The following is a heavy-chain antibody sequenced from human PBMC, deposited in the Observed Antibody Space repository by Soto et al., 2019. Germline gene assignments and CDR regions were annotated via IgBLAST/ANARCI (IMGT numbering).Heavy chain of an antibody. D-gene: IGHD5-18*01. CDR2: INAGNGNT. J-gene: IGHJ4*02. Sequence: QVQLVQSGAEVKKPGASVKVSCKASGYTFTSYAMHWLRQAPGQRFEWMGWINAGNGNTKYSQKFQGRVTITRDTSASTAYMELSSLRSEDTAVYYCARGLNGYSHYFDYWGQGTLVTVSS. V-gene: IGHV1-3*01. CDR1: GYTFTSYA. CDR3: ARGLNGYSHYFDY.